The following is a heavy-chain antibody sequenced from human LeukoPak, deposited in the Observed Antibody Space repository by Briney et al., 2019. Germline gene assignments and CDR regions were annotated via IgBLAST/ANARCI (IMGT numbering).Heavy chain of an antibody. J-gene: IGHJ6*02. CDR3: ARVGIGYCSSTSCPRYYYYYGMDV. CDR2: INHSGST. V-gene: IGHV4-34*01. Sequence: SETLSLTCAVYGGSFSGYYWSWIRQPPGKGLEWIGEINHSGSTNYNPSLKSRVTISVDTSKNQFSLKLSSVTAAGTAVYYCARVGIGYCSSTSCPRYYYYYGMDVWGQGTTVTVSS. CDR1: GGSFSGYY. D-gene: IGHD2-2*01.